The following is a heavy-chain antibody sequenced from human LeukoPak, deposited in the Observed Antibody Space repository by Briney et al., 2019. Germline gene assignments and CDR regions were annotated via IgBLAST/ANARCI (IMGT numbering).Heavy chain of an antibody. CDR2: ISGSGDFT. V-gene: IGHV3-23*01. CDR3: AKDVEVTVTTLYAFDI. Sequence: EPGGSLRLSCAASGFTFSSYVMSWVRQAPGKGLEWVSGISGSGDFTYYADSVKGRFTISRDNSKNTLYLQMNSLRTEDTAVYYCAKDVEVTVTTLYAFDISGQGTMVTVSS. J-gene: IGHJ3*02. D-gene: IGHD4-17*01. CDR1: GFTFSSYV.